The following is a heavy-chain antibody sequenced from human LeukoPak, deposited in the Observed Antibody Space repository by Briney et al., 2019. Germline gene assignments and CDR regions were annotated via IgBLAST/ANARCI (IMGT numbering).Heavy chain of an antibody. Sequence: GGSLRLSCAASGFTFSSYSMNWVRQAPGKGLEWVSSISSSSSYIYYADSVKGRFTISRDNAKNSLYLQMNSLRAEDTAVYYCARGPLTGRWPDMGFDYWGQGTLVTVSS. CDR3: ARGPLTGRWPDMGFDY. CDR1: GFTFSSYS. J-gene: IGHJ4*02. CDR2: ISSSSSYI. V-gene: IGHV3-21*01. D-gene: IGHD5-24*01.